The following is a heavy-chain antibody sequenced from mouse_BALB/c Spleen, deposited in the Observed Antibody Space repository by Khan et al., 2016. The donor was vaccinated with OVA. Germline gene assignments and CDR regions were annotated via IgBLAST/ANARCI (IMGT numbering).Heavy chain of an antibody. CDR1: GYNFSSYY. D-gene: IGHD2-2*01. CDR2: INPNNGDS. CDR3: TRSGYGSFAY. J-gene: IGHJ3*01. V-gene: IGHV1S81*02. Sequence: QVRLQQSGAELVKTGASVKLSCKASGYNFSSYYLYWVKQRPGQGLEWIGEINPNNGDSNSNEKFKSKATLTVDKSSYTAYMQFSSLTSEDSAVYYCTRSGYGSFAYWGQGTLVTVSA.